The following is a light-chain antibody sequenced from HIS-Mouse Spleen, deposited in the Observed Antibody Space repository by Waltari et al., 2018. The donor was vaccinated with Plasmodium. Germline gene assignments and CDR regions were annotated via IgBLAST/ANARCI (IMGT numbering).Light chain of an antibody. J-gene: IGKJ2*01. CDR2: DAS. V-gene: IGKV1-33*01. CDR1: QDISNY. Sequence: DIQMTQSPSSLSASVGDRVTITCQASQDISNYLNWYQQKPGKAPKLLIYDASNLEKGVPSRFSGSGSETDFTFTISSLQPEDIATYYCQQYDNLPPYTFGQGTKLEIK. CDR3: QQYDNLPPYT.